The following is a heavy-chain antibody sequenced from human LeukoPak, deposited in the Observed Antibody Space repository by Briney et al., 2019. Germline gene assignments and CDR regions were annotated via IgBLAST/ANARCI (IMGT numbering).Heavy chain of an antibody. Sequence: GGSLRLSCAASGFTFSDYYMSWIRQAPGKGLEWVSYISSSGSTIYYAGSVKGRFTISRDNAKNSLYLQMNSLRAEDTAVYYCARDSGTVVTHFDYWGQGTLVTVSS. CDR2: ISSSGSTI. CDR3: ARDSGTVVTHFDY. D-gene: IGHD4-23*01. CDR1: GFTFSDYY. V-gene: IGHV3-11*01. J-gene: IGHJ4*02.